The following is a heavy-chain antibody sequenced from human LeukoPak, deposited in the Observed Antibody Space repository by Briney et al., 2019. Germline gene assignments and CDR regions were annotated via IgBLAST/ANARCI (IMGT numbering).Heavy chain of an antibody. J-gene: IGHJ4*02. D-gene: IGHD3-10*01. CDR3: ARLKPTMVRGVIDY. Sequence: SETLSLTCTVSGGSISSYYWSWIRQPPGKGLEWIGYIYYSGSTNYNPSLKSRVTISVDTSKNQFSLKLSSVTAADTAVYYCARLKPTMVRGVIDYWGQGTLVTVSS. CDR1: GGSISSYY. V-gene: IGHV4-59*12. CDR2: IYYSGST.